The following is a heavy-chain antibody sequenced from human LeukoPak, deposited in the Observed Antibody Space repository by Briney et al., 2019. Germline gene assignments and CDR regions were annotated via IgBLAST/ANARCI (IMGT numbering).Heavy chain of an antibody. CDR3: AKVRYYDSSGYYEGYFDY. D-gene: IGHD3-22*01. CDR2: ISGSGGST. CDR1: GFTFSSYA. V-gene: IGHV3-23*01. Sequence: GGSLGLSCAASGFTFSSYAMSWVRQAPGKGLEWVSAISGSGGSTYYADSVKGRFTISRDNSKNTLYLQMNSLRAEDTAVYYCAKVRYYDSSGYYEGYFDYWGQGTLVTVSS. J-gene: IGHJ4*02.